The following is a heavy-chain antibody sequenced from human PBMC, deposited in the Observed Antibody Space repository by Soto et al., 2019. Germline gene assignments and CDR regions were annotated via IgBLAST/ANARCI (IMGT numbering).Heavy chain of an antibody. CDR2: IGSSSSYT. CDR3: ARDLNYGLFDY. D-gene: IGHD4-17*01. CDR1: GFSFSDYY. J-gene: IGHJ4*02. Sequence: GGSLRLSCAASGFSFSDYYMSWIRQAPGKGLEWVSYIGSSSSYTNYADSVKGRFTISRDNAKNSLYLQMNSLRAEDTAVYYCARDLNYGLFDYWGQGTLVTVSS. V-gene: IGHV3-11*06.